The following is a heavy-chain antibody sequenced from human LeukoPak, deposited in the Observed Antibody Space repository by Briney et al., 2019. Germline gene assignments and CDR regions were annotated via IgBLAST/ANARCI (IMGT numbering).Heavy chain of an antibody. J-gene: IGHJ4*02. CDR2: MSNDGSNK. Sequence: GGSLRLSCAASGFTFSTYAMHWVRQAPGKGLEWVAVMSNDGSNKYYADSVKGRFTISRDNSKNTLYLQMNSLRAEDTAVYYCARDYYDSSGYSAGMDDWGQGTLVTVSS. CDR3: ARDYYDSSGYSAGMDD. V-gene: IGHV3-30-3*01. D-gene: IGHD3-22*01. CDR1: GFTFSTYA.